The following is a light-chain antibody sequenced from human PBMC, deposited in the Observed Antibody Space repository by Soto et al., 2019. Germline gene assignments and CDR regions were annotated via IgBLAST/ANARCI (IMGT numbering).Light chain of an antibody. V-gene: IGKV3-15*01. CDR3: QQYSDWRTVFT. Sequence: EIVMTQSPATLSVSPGERATLSCRASQTVLSNLAWYQQKPGLAPRLLIYGASTRHTGVPARFSGSGSGTEFTLTISSLQSEDFAVAYCQQYSDWRTVFTFGPGTKVDIK. J-gene: IGKJ3*01. CDR2: GAS. CDR1: QTVLSN.